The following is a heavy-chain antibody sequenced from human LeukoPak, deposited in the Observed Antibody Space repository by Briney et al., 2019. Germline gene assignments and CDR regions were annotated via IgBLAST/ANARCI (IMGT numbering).Heavy chain of an antibody. Sequence: SETLSLTCTVSGGSISSSSYYWGWIRQPPGKGLEWIGSIYYSGSTYYNPSLKSRVTISVDTSKNQFSLKLSSVTAADTAVYYCARDSARVGTDYWGQGTLVTVSS. CDR2: IYYSGST. J-gene: IGHJ4*02. D-gene: IGHD2-15*01. CDR3: ARDSARVGTDY. CDR1: GGSISSSSYY. V-gene: IGHV4-39*07.